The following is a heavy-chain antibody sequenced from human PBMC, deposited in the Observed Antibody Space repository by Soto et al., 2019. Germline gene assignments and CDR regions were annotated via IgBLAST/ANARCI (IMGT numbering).Heavy chain of an antibody. CDR1: GFTFSPYV. J-gene: IGHJ4*02. D-gene: IGHD3-10*01. CDR2: IWYDGSNQ. Sequence: MXLSCAASGFTFSPYVMHWFRQAPVKGLEWVAVIWYDGSNQYYADSVKGRFTISRDNSKNVLYLQMNSLRAEDTAVYYCARDLGALNYGSAYFDYSGQGTPVTVSS. CDR3: ARDLGALNYGSAYFDY. V-gene: IGHV3-33*01.